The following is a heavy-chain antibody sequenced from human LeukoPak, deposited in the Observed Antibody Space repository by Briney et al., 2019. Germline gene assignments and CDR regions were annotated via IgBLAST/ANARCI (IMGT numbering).Heavy chain of an antibody. CDR2: IYHSGST. J-gene: IGHJ5*02. D-gene: IGHD6-19*01. Sequence: SETLSLTCAVSGGSISSSNWWSWVRQPPGKGLEWIGEIYHSGSTNYNPSLKSRVTISVDKSKNQFSLKLSSVTAADTAVYYCARDFSQAVAGTVHWFDPWGQGTLVTVSS. CDR3: ARDFSQAVAGTVHWFDP. V-gene: IGHV4-4*02. CDR1: GGSISSSNW.